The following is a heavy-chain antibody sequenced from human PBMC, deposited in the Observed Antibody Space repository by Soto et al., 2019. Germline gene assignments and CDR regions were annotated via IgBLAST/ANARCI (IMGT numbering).Heavy chain of an antibody. V-gene: IGHV4-59*12. CDR2: IDHRGGT. CDR1: GGSLTTYY. D-gene: IGHD4-17*01. J-gene: IGHJ4*02. CDR3: ARDDYADSGLGLDY. Sequence: QVQLEESGPRLVKPSETLSLRCTVSGGSLTTYYWNWVRQSPGKGLEWIGNIDHRGGTTYSPSFKSRVPMSVDTSKNQFSLNLNSVTAADTAMYYCARDDYADSGLGLDYWGQGILVTVSS.